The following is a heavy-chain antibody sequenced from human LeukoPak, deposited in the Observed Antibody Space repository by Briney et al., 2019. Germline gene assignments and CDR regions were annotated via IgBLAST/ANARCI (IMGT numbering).Heavy chain of an antibody. D-gene: IGHD3-3*01. CDR1: GGTFSSYA. Sequence: GSSVKVSCKASGGTFSSYAISWVRQAPGQGLEWMGGIIPIFGTANYAQKFQGRVTITTDESTSTAYMELSSLRSEDTAVYYCARDTLRKGYYDFWSGYFPYYYYMDVWGKGTTVTVSS. CDR2: IIPIFGTA. V-gene: IGHV1-69*05. J-gene: IGHJ6*03. CDR3: ARDTLRKGYYDFWSGYFPYYYYMDV.